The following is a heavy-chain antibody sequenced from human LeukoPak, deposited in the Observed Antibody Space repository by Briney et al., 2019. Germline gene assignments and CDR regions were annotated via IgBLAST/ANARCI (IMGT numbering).Heavy chain of an antibody. Sequence: SETLSLTCAVSGGSISSGGYSWSWIRQPPGKGLEWIGYIYHSGSTYYNPSLKSRVTISVDRFKNQFSLKLSSVTAADTAVYYCARVDYGDYVFDYWGQGTLVTVSS. J-gene: IGHJ4*02. D-gene: IGHD4-17*01. CDR2: IYHSGST. CDR1: GGSISSGGYS. CDR3: ARVDYGDYVFDY. V-gene: IGHV4-30-2*01.